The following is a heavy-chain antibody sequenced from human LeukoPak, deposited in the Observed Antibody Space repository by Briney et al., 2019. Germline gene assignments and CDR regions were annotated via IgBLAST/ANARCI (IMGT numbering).Heavy chain of an antibody. Sequence: GRSLRLSCAASGFTFSSYGMHWVRQAPGKGLEWVAVISYDGSNKYYADSVKGRFTISRDNSKNTLYLQMNSLRAEDTAVYYCVKDFGGHYYYYGMDVWGKGTTVTVSS. V-gene: IGHV3-30*18. D-gene: IGHD2-15*01. CDR3: VKDFGGHYYYYGMDV. J-gene: IGHJ6*04. CDR2: ISYDGSNK. CDR1: GFTFSSYG.